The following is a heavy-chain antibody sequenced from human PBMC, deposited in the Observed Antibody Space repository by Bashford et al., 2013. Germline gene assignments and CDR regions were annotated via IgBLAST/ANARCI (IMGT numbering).Heavy chain of an antibody. CDR1: GYTFTSYA. CDR2: INTNTGNP. CDR3: ARDVPDRIAARPDDYYYYYGMDV. V-gene: IGHV7-4-1*01. D-gene: IGHD6-6*01. J-gene: IGHJ6*02. Sequence: ASVKVSCKASGYTFTSYAMNWVRQAPGQGLEWMGWINTNTGNPTYAQGFTGRFVFSLDTSVSTAYLQICSLKAEDTAVYYCARDVPDRIAARPDDYYYYYGMDVWGQGTTVTVSS.